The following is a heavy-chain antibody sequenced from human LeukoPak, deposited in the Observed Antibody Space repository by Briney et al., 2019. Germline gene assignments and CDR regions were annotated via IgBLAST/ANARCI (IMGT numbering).Heavy chain of an antibody. D-gene: IGHD3-10*01. J-gene: IGHJ4*02. CDR3: ARDTDEAIPFGN. CDR1: GGTFSSYA. V-gene: IGHV1-69*13. CDR2: IIPIFGTA. Sequence: ASVKVSCKASGGTFSSYAISWVRQAPGQGLEWMGGIIPIFGTANYAQKFQGRVTITADESTSTAYMELSSLRSEDTAVYYCARDTDEAIPFGNWGQGTLVTVSS.